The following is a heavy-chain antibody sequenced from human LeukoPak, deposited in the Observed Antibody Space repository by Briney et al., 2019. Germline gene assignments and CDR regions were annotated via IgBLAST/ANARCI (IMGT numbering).Heavy chain of an antibody. CDR2: INSDGSST. V-gene: IGHV3-74*01. CDR1: GFTFSSYW. J-gene: IGHJ4*02. Sequence: GGSLRLSCAASGFTFSSYWMHWVRHAPGKGLVRVSRINSDGSSTSYADSVKGRFTISRNNAKNTLYLQMNSLRAEDTAVYYCARSENSGWGGLDYWGQGTLVTVSS. D-gene: IGHD6-19*01. CDR3: ARSENSGWGGLDY.